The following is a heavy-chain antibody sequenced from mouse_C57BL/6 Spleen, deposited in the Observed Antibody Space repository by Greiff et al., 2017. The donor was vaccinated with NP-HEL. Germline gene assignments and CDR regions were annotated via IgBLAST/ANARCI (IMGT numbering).Heavy chain of an antibody. J-gene: IGHJ2*01. Sequence: VQLQQSGPELVKPGASVKISCKASGYAFSSSWMNWVKQRPGKGLEWIGRIYPGDGDTNYNGKFKGKATLTADKSSSTADMQLSSLTSEDSAVYLWAGGYYGGNYWGQGTTLTVSS. V-gene: IGHV1-82*01. CDR2: IYPGDGDT. CDR1: GYAFSSSW. CDR3: AGGYYGGNY. D-gene: IGHD1-1*01.